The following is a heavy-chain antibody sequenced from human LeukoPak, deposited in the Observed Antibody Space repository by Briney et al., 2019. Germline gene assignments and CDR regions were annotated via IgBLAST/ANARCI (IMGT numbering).Heavy chain of an antibody. D-gene: IGHD5-18*01. Sequence: PSQTLSLTCTVSGGSISSGGYYWSWIRQHPGKGLEWIGYIYYSGSTYYNSSLKSRVTISVDTSKNQFSLKLSSVTAADTAVYYCAREITGGYSYGPRGFDYWGQGTLVTVSS. CDR3: AREITGGYSYGPRGFDY. CDR2: IYYSGST. V-gene: IGHV4-31*03. J-gene: IGHJ4*02. CDR1: GGSISSGGYY.